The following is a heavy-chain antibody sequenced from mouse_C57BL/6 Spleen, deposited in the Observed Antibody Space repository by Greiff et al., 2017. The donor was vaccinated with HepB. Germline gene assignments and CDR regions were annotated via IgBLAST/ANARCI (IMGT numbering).Heavy chain of an antibody. CDR2: IDPETGGT. CDR1: GYTFTDYE. D-gene: IGHD2-1*01. CDR3: TRFRYYG. V-gene: IGHV1-15*01. Sequence: SGAELVRPGASVTLSCKASGYTFTDYEMHWVKQTPVHGLEWIGAIDPETGGTAYNQKFKGKAILTADKSSSTAYMELRSLTSEDSAVYYCTRFRYYGWGQGTLVTVSA. J-gene: IGHJ3*02.